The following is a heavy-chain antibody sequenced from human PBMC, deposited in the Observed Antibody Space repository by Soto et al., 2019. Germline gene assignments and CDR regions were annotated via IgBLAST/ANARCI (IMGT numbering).Heavy chain of an antibody. Sequence: GGSLRLTCAASGFTFSSYSMNWVRQAPGKGLEWVSYISSSSSTIYYADSVKGRFTISRDNAKNSLYLQMNSLRDEDTAVYYCASYIAVAGLVDAFDIWGQGTMVT. CDR1: GFTFSSYS. CDR2: ISSSSSTI. J-gene: IGHJ3*02. D-gene: IGHD6-19*01. CDR3: ASYIAVAGLVDAFDI. V-gene: IGHV3-48*02.